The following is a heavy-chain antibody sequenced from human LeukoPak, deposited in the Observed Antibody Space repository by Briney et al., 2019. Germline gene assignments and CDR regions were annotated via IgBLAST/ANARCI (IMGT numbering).Heavy chain of an antibody. CDR1: GFTSSSYA. CDR3: AREGRYYYDSSGYLLFDY. Sequence: GGSLRLSCAASGFTSSSYAMSWVRQAPGKGLEWVSAISAAGGSTYYADSVKGRFTISRDNSKNTLYLQMNSLRAEDTAVYYCAREGRYYYDSSGYLLFDYWGQGTLVTVSS. V-gene: IGHV3-23*01. J-gene: IGHJ4*02. CDR2: ISAAGGST. D-gene: IGHD3-22*01.